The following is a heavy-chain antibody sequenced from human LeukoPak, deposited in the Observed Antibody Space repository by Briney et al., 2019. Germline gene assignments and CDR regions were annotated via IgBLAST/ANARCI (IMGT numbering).Heavy chain of an antibody. V-gene: IGHV3-43D*03. CDR2: IGWDGGST. CDR1: GFTFDDYA. Sequence: GGSLRLSCAASGFTFDDYAMHWVRQAPGKGLEWVSLIGWDGGSTYYADSVKGRFTISRDNSKNSLYLQMNSLRAEDTALYYCAKEKAARLYYYYYMDVWGKGTTVTVSS. J-gene: IGHJ6*03. CDR3: AKEKAARLYYYYYMDV. D-gene: IGHD6-6*01.